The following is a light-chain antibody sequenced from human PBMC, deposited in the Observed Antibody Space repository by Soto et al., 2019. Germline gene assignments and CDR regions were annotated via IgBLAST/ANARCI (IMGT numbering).Light chain of an antibody. CDR1: QSVGSDY. J-gene: IGKJ4*01. CDR3: QQYGSSPRIT. Sequence: EIVLTQSPGTLSLSPGERATLSCRASQSVGSDYLAWYQQKPGQAPRLLIYGASIRATGIPDRFSGSGSGTDFTLTISRLEPEDFAVYYCQQYGSSPRITFGGGTK. CDR2: GAS. V-gene: IGKV3-20*01.